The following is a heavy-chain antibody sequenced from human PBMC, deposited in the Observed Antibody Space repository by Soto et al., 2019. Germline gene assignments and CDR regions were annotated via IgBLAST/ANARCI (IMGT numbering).Heavy chain of an antibody. CDR2: ISAYNGNT. J-gene: IGHJ6*02. V-gene: IGHV1-18*01. CDR3: ARGGVDTAMVTPRLPYYYYGMDV. Sequence: GASVKVSCKASGYTFTSYGISWVRQAPGQGLEWMGWISAYNGNTNYAQKLQGRVTITTDESTSTAYMELSSLRSDDTAVYYCARGGVDTAMVTPRLPYYYYGMDVWGQGTTVTVSS. CDR1: GYTFTSYG. D-gene: IGHD5-18*01.